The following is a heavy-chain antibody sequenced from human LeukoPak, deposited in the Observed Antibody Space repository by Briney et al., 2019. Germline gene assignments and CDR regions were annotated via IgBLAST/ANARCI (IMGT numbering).Heavy chain of an antibody. J-gene: IGHJ6*02. CDR2: ISSSSSYI. CDR3: AREGEGLAGLYYYYGMDV. V-gene: IGHV3-21*01. Sequence: PSETLSLTCTVSGGSISSSSYYWGWIRQPPGKGLEWLSSISSSSSYIYYADSVKGRFTISRDNAKNSLYLQMNSLRAEDTAVYYCAREGEGLAGLYYYYGMDVWGQGTTVTVSS. D-gene: IGHD3-16*01. CDR1: GGSISSSS.